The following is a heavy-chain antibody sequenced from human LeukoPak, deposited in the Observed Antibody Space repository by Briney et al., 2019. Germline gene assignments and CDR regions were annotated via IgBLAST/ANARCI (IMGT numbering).Heavy chain of an antibody. D-gene: IGHD5-18*01. CDR2: INHSGST. J-gene: IGHJ4*02. CDR1: GGSNSSSSYY. Sequence: PSETLSLTCTVSGGSNSSSSYYWGWIRQPPGKGLEWTVKINHSGSTNYNPSLKSRVTISVDTSKNQFSLKLSSVTAADTAVYYCARGKYNRGYSYGNFDYWGQGTLVTVSS. V-gene: IGHV4-39*07. CDR3: ARGKYNRGYSYGNFDY.